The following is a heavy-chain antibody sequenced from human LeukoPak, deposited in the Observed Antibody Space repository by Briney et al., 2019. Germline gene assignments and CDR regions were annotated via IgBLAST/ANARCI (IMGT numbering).Heavy chain of an antibody. J-gene: IGHJ4*02. Sequence: GGSLRLSCAASGFTFDDYAMHWVRQAPGKGLEWVSGISWNSGSIGYADSVKGRFTISRDNAKNSLYLQMNSLRAEDTALYYCAIVSRRGWLPDYWGQGTLVTVSS. D-gene: IGHD6-19*01. CDR1: GFTFDDYA. CDR3: AIVSRRGWLPDY. V-gene: IGHV3-9*01. CDR2: ISWNSGSI.